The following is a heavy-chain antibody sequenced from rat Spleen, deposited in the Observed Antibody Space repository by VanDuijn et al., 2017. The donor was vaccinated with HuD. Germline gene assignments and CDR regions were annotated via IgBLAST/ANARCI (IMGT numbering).Heavy chain of an antibody. Sequence: QVQLKESGPGLVQPSQTLSLTCTVSGFSLISYHVSWIRLPPGKGLEWMGVIWNNGGTDYNSAIKSRLSISRDTSKSQVFLKMNSLHTEDTAMYFCARRGQQRTGYYFDYWGQGVMVTVSS. CDR2: IWNNGGT. CDR3: ARRGQQRTGYYFDY. J-gene: IGHJ2*01. D-gene: IGHD5-1*01. V-gene: IGHV2-47*01. CDR1: GFSLISYH.